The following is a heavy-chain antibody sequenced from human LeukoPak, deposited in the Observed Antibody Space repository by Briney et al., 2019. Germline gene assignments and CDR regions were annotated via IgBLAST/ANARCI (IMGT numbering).Heavy chain of an antibody. V-gene: IGHV3-74*01. D-gene: IGHD4-17*01. CDR2: INSDGSST. CDR3: AKGGATVIDY. CDR1: GFTFSNYW. J-gene: IGHJ4*02. Sequence: GGSLRLSCAASGFTFSNYWMHWVRQAPGKGLVWVSRINSDGSSTTSADSVKGRFTISRDNAKNTLYLQMNSQRAEDTAVYYCAKGGATVIDYWGQGTLVTVSS.